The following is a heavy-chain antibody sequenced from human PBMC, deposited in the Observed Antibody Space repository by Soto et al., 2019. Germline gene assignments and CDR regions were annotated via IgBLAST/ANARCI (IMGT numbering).Heavy chain of an antibody. J-gene: IGHJ4*02. Sequence: QVQLMESGGGLVKPGGALRLSCATSGFTFSDHYMSWIRQATGKGLEFISYISPGGIYTNYGDSEKGRFTISRDNAKNSLFLQVNTLRDEDTAVYYCSRGVAGGFFDHWGQRTLVNVSS. CDR2: ISPGGIYT. CDR3: SRGVAGGFFDH. D-gene: IGHD2-8*02. V-gene: IGHV3-11*05. CDR1: GFTFSDHY.